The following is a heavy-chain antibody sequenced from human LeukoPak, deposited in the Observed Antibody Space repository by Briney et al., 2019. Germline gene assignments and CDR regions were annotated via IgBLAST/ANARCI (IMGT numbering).Heavy chain of an antibody. CDR2: INAGNGDT. CDR1: GYSFTTYA. Sequence: ASVKVSCKASGYSFTTYAMHWVRQAPGQRLGCMGWINAGNGDTKYSQKFQGRVTITRDTSASTAYMELSSLRSEDTAVYYCARGATSDWPFDYWGQGTLVTVSS. D-gene: IGHD6-19*01. CDR3: ARGATSDWPFDY. J-gene: IGHJ4*02. V-gene: IGHV1-3*01.